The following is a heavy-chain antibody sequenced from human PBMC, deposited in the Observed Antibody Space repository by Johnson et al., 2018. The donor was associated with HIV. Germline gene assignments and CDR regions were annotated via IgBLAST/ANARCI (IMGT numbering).Heavy chain of an antibody. J-gene: IGHJ3*02. Sequence: VQLVESGGGLVQPGGSLKLACSASGFTISGSALHWVRQASGKGLEWVGLIRSKGNTYATVYSASLKGRFTISRDDSKNTAYLQMNDLRPDDTAVYHCTKDVSVVYYYDSSDAFDIWGQGTMVTVSS. D-gene: IGHD3-22*01. CDR2: IRSKGNTYAT. CDR1: GFTISGSA. CDR3: TKDVSVVYYYDSSDAFDI. V-gene: IGHV3-73*01.